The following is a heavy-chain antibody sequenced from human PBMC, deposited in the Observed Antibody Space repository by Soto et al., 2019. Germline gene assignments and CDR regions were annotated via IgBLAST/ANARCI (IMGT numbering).Heavy chain of an antibody. CDR1: GGSISSGNYY. CDR2: IYSTGSS. Sequence: SENLDLTCTVSGGSISSGNYYWSWIRQSPGKGLEWIGYIYSTGSSYYNPSLRSRVSMSVDTSKNQFSLNLSSVTAADTAVYFCARDVIQLWLSGRDLFDPCGKGSLVTVYS. V-gene: IGHV4-30-4*01. J-gene: IGHJ5*02. D-gene: IGHD5-18*01. CDR3: ARDVIQLWLSGRDLFDP.